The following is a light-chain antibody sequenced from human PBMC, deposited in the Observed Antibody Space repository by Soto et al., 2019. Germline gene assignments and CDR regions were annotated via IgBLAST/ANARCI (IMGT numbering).Light chain of an antibody. CDR3: QQSYSTLT. CDR1: QSISSY. J-gene: IGKJ5*01. CDR2: AAS. V-gene: IGKV1-39*01. Sequence: DIQMTQSSSSLSASVGDSVTITCRSSQSISSYLNWYQQKPGKAPKILLYAASRLQSGVPSRFSGSGSGTDFTLTISSMQPEDFATYYCQQSYSTLTLGQGRRLEI.